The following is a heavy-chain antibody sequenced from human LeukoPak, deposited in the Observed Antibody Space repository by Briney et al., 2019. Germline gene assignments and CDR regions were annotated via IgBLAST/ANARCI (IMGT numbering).Heavy chain of an antibody. CDR1: GGSSRSGDYF. CDR2: IHYSGNT. V-gene: IGHV4-30-4*01. D-gene: IGHD4-23*01. Sequence: SETLSLTCAVSGGSSRSGDYFWSWIREPPGKGLEWIGHIHYSGNTYYNPSLKSRVSISVDTSKNQFSLKLSSVTAADTAVYYCARENNDYGGKKAFDYWGQGTLVTVSS. CDR3: ARENNDYGGKKAFDY. J-gene: IGHJ4*02.